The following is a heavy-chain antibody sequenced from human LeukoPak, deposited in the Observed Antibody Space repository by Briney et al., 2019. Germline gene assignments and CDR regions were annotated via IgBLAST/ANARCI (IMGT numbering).Heavy chain of an antibody. CDR1: GYSITSGYY. V-gene: IGHV4-38-2*02. J-gene: IGHJ5*02. Sequence: SETLSLTCTVSGYSITSGYYWGWIRQPPGKGLEWIGSIYHSGSTFYNPSLKSRVTMSVDPSKNQFSLKLSSVIVADTAVYYCARDQDYYGSGSYGPDHWGQGTLVTVSS. CDR3: ARDQDYYGSGSYGPDH. D-gene: IGHD3-10*01. CDR2: IYHSGST.